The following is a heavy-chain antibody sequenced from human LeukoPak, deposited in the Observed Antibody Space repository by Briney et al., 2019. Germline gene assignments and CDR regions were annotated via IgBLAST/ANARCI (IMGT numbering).Heavy chain of an antibody. CDR3: ARRDFWSGPTFDY. Sequence: GGSLRLSCAASGFTFSSYWMSWVRQAPGKGLEWVANIKQDGSEKHFVDSVKGRFTISRDNAKKSLYLQMNSLKAEDTAVYYCARRDFWSGPTFDYWGQGTLLTVSS. J-gene: IGHJ4*02. D-gene: IGHD3-3*01. CDR1: GFTFSSYW. CDR2: IKQDGSEK. V-gene: IGHV3-7*01.